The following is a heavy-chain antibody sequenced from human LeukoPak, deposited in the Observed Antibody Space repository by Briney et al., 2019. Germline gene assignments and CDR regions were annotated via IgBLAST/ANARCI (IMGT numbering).Heavy chain of an antibody. CDR1: GFTFSSYA. CDR3: AKDTCSGGSCYYFDY. CDR2: ISGSGGST. J-gene: IGHJ4*02. V-gene: IGHV3-23*01. Sequence: GGSLRLSCAASGFTFSSYAMSWVRQAPGKGLERVSAISGSGGSTYYADSVKGRFTISRDNSKNTLYLQMNSLRAEDTAVYYCAKDTCSGGSCYYFDYWGQGTLVTVSS. D-gene: IGHD2-15*01.